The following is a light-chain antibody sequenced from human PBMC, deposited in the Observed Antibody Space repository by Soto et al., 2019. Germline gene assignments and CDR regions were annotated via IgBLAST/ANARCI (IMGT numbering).Light chain of an antibody. J-gene: IGLJ2*01. CDR2: EVN. CDR3: SSFTSSSTLV. CDR1: SSDVGSYNR. V-gene: IGLV2-18*02. Sequence: QSALTQPPSVSGSPGQSVTISCTGTSSDVGSYNRVSWYQQPPGTAPKLMIYEVNNRPSGVPDRFSGSKSGNTASLTISGLQAKDEADYYCSSFTSSSTLVFGGGTQLTVL.